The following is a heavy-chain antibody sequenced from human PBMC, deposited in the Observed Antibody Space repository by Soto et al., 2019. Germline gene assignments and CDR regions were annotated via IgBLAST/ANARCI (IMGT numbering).Heavy chain of an antibody. J-gene: IGHJ4*02. CDR3: ARIRSDSSSYYLDY. CDR2: TIPNFGTA. V-gene: IGHV1-69*13. CDR1: GYTFTSYG. D-gene: IGHD3-22*01. Sequence: SVKVSCKASGYTFTSYGISWVRQAPGQGLEWMGGTIPNFGTAHDALKFQGRVTISADESTSTAYMELSSLRYEDTAVYYCARIRSDSSSYYLDYWGQGTPVTVSS.